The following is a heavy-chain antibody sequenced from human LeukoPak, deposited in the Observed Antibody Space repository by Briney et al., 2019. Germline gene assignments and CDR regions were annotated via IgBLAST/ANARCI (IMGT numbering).Heavy chain of an antibody. J-gene: IGHJ6*02. CDR2: IKSKTDGGTT. CDR1: GFTFSNAW. D-gene: IGHD6-19*01. Sequence: PGGSLRLSCAASGFTFSNAWMSWVRQAPGKGLEWVGRIKSKTDGGTTDYAAPVKGRFTISRDDSKNTLYLQMNSLKTEDTAVYRCAAGLYYYHGMDVWGQGTTVTVSS. V-gene: IGHV3-15*01. CDR3: AAGLYYYHGMDV.